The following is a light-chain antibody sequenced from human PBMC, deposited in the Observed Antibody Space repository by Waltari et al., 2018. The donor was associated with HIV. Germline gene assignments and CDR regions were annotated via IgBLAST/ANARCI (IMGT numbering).Light chain of an antibody. CDR1: ERLVSADVNTY. Sequence: VVLTQFPVSLSVSVGQSASISCRSSERLVSADVNTYLSWFQQRPGQSPRRLIYKVSNRDAGVPGKFSGSGAVRDFTLQINWVEAEDVATYYCAQETFWGWTFGPGTKVEI. CDR3: AQETFWGWT. CDR2: KVS. V-gene: IGKV2-30*01. J-gene: IGKJ1*01.